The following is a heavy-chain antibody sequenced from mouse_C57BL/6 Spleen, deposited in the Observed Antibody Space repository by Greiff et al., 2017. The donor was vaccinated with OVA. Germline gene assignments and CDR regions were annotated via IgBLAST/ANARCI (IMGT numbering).Heavy chain of an antibody. Sequence: VKLVESDAELVKPGASVKISCKVSGYTFTDHTIHWMKQRPEQGLEWIGYIYPRDGSTKYNEKFKGKATLTADKSSSTAYMQLNSLTSEDSAVYFCANYYGSSYVLDYWGQGTTLTVSS. D-gene: IGHD1-1*01. V-gene: IGHV1-78*01. J-gene: IGHJ2*01. CDR2: IYPRDGST. CDR1: GYTFTDHT. CDR3: ANYYGSSYVLDY.